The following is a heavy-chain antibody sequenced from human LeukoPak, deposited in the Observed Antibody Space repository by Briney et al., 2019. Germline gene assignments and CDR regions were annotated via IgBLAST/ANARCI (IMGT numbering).Heavy chain of an antibody. D-gene: IGHD3-3*01. CDR1: GFTFSSYE. CDR2: ISSSGSTI. J-gene: IGHJ4*02. Sequence: GGSLRLSCAASGFTFSSYEMNWVRQAPGKGLEWVSYISSSGSTIYYADSVKGRFTISRDNAKNSLYLQMNSLRAEDTAFYYCARERVTIFGSVQRFFDYWGQGTLVTVSS. CDR3: ARERVTIFGSVQRFFDY. V-gene: IGHV3-48*03.